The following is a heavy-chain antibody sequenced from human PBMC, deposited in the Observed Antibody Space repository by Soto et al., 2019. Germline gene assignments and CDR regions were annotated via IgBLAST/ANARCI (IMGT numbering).Heavy chain of an antibody. CDR2: FDPEDGET. CDR1: GYTLTEVS. J-gene: IGHJ6*02. CDR3: AREPHPYYDFWSGYSSYYYYGMDV. D-gene: IGHD3-3*01. Sequence: ASVKGSCKVSGYTLTEVSMHWVRRAPGKGLEWMGGFDPEDGETIYAQKFQGRVTMTEDTSTSTAYMELSRLRSDDTAVYYCAREPHPYYDFWSGYSSYYYYGMDVWGQGTTVTVSS. V-gene: IGHV1-24*01.